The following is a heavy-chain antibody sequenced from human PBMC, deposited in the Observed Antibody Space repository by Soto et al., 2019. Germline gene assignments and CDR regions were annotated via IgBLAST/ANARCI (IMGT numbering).Heavy chain of an antibody. V-gene: IGHV1-69*01. CDR1: GGNFRRYS. CDR2: IVPIFGTT. Sequence: QVQLLQSGAEVKKPGFSVKVSCRVSGGNFRRYSVSWVRQDPGQGLEWVGGIVPIFGTTNYAQRFRERVTISADETTGTDYMELTTLTSDDTAIYYCARPDEGGYSSDHHYYYALDLWGQGTAVTVTS. J-gene: IGHJ6*02. D-gene: IGHD2-21*01. CDR3: ARPDEGGYSSDHHYYYALDL.